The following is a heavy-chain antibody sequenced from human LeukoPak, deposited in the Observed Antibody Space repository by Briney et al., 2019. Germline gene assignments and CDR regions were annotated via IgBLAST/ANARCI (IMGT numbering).Heavy chain of an antibody. D-gene: IGHD3-10*01. V-gene: IGHV3-23*01. CDR3: ARDLAGHGHWFDP. J-gene: IGHJ5*02. CDR2: ISGSGGST. CDR1: GFTFSSYA. Sequence: GGSLRLSCAASGFTFSSYAMSWVRQAPGKGLEWVSAISGSGGSTYYADSVKGRFTISRDNPKSTLYLQMNSLRPEDTAVYYCARDLAGHGHWFDPWGQGTLVTVSS.